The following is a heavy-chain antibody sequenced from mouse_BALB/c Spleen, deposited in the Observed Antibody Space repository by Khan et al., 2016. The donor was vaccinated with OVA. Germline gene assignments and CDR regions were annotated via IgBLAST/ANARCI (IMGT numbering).Heavy chain of an antibody. V-gene: IGHV1S81*02. J-gene: IGHJ2*01. CDR3: ARIKKIVATYIDY. CDR2: TNPTNGRT. D-gene: IGHD1-1*01. Sequence: QVQLQQPGAELVKAGASVKMSCKASGYTFTSYWIHWVKQRLGQGLEWFAETNPTNGRTYYNEKFKSKATLTVDKSSSTAYMLLSGPTFEDSAVYYCARIKKIVATYIDYWGQGTTLTVSS. CDR1: GYTFTSYW.